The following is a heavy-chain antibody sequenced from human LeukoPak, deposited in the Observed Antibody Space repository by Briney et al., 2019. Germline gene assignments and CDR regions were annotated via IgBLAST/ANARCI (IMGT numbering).Heavy chain of an antibody. CDR2: ISDSGGFT. V-gene: IGHV3-23*01. J-gene: IGHJ6*04. Sequence: PGGSLRLSCAASGFTFSGYAMSWVRQAPGKGLKWVSAISDSGGFTYYADSEKGRFTISRDNSKNTVYLQMNSLRAEDTAVYYCAKEDLYTGMDVWGKGTTVTVSS. CDR1: GFTFSGYA. CDR3: AKEDLYTGMDV. D-gene: IGHD4-11*01.